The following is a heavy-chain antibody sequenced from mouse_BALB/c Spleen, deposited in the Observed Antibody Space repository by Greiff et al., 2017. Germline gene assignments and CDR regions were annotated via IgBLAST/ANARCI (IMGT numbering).Heavy chain of an antibody. CDR3: ARSSYCGVFDV. CDR2: IDPANGNT. V-gene: IGHV14-3*02. D-gene: IGHD1-1*01. J-gene: IGHJ1*01. Sequence: EVQLQQSGAELVKPGASVKLSCTASGFNIKDTYMHWVKQRPEQGLEWIGRIDPANGNTKYDPKFQGKATITADTSSNTAYLQLSSLTSEDTAVYYCARSSYCGVFDVWGAGTTVTVSS. CDR1: GFNIKDTY.